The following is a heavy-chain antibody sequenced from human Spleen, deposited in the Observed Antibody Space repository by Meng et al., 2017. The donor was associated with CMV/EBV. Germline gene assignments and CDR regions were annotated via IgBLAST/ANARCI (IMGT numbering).Heavy chain of an antibody. V-gene: IGHV3-21*01. J-gene: IGHJ3*02. CDR2: ISSSSSYI. D-gene: IGHD3-16*01. CDR1: GFTFSSYS. Sequence: GGSLRLSCAASGFTFSSYSMNWVRQAPGKGLEWVSSISSSSSYIYYADSVKGRFTISRDNAENSLFLQMDSLRVDDTAVYYCARQSRTWGDAFDNWGQGTVVTVSS. CDR3: ARQSRTWGDAFDN.